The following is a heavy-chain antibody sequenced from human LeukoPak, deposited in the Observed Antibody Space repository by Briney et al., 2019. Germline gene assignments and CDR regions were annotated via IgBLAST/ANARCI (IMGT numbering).Heavy chain of an antibody. D-gene: IGHD2-15*01. V-gene: IGHV1-18*04. CDR2: ISAYNGNT. CDR3: ARVGGEYCSGGSCYPARAFDI. Sequence: ASVKVSCKASGYTFTSYYMHWVRQAPGQGLEWMGWISAYNGNTDYAQKLQGRVTMTTDTSTSTAYMELRSLRSDDTAVYYCARVGGEYCSGGSCYPARAFDIWGQGTMVTVSS. CDR1: GYTFTSYY. J-gene: IGHJ3*02.